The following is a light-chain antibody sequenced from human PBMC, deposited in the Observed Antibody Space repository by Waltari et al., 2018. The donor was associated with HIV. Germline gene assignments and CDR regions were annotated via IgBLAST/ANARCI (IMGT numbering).Light chain of an antibody. CDR3: TSYISSSTPV. J-gene: IGLJ3*02. Sequence: QSALTQPASVSGSPGQSITISCTGTSSDYNSVSWYQHHPGKAPKVIIYEVSNRPPGVSNRFSGSKSGYTASLTISGLQAEDEADYFCTSYISSSTPVFGGGTKVTVL. CDR1: SSDYNS. V-gene: IGLV2-14*01. CDR2: EVS.